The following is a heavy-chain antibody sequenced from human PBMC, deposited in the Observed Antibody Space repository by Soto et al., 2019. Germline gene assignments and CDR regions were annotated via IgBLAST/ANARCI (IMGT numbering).Heavy chain of an antibody. CDR1: GGTFGSYA. D-gene: IGHD2-2*01. J-gene: IGHJ6*02. CDR2: IIPIPGTA. CDR3: ARSQGSSTSLEIYYYYYYRMDV. V-gene: IGHV1-69*01. Sequence: QVQLVQSGAEVKKPGSSVKVSCKASGGTFGSYAISCVRQAPGQGLERMGGIIPIPGTANYAQKFQGRVTIAADESTSTAYMELSSLRSEDTAVYYCARSQGSSTSLEIYYYYYYRMDVWGQGTTVTVSS.